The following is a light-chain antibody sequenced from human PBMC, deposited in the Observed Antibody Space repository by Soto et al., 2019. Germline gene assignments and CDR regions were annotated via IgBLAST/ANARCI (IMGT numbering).Light chain of an antibody. CDR1: SGDVGGYNY. V-gene: IGLV2-14*01. CDR2: EVS. Sequence: QSVLTQPASVSGSPGQSITIFCTGTSGDVGGYNYVSWYQHHPGRAPKILIYEVSSRPSWISNRFTGAKSGSTASLTISGLQTEDEADYYCTSYTSSDTLVFGTGTKVTVL. CDR3: TSYTSSDTLV. J-gene: IGLJ1*01.